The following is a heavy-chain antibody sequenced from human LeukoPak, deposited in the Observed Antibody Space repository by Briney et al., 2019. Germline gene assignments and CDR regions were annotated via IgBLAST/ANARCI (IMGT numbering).Heavy chain of an antibody. D-gene: IGHD2-2*02. CDR2: IKDDGSEE. V-gene: IGHV3-7*03. Sequence: GGSLRLSCAASGFNFNNYWMSWLRQAPGKGLEWVASIKDDGSEEYYVDSVKGRFTIVRDNAYNSLYLQMNSLRVEDTAIYFCARFTRRYSEDYWGQGTLVSVSS. J-gene: IGHJ4*02. CDR3: ARFTRRYSEDY. CDR1: GFNFNNYW.